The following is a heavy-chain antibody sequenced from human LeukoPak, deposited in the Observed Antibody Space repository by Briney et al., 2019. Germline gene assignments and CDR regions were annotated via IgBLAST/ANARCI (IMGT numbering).Heavy chain of an antibody. D-gene: IGHD2-2*01. V-gene: IGHV1-2*06. CDR2: INPNSGGT. J-gene: IGHJ6*02. Sequence: ASVKVSCKASGFTFTGYYMHWVRQAPGQGLEWMGRINPNSGGTNYAQKFQGRVTMTRDTSISTAYMELSRLRSDDTAVYYCAREKVRQSGMDVWGQGTTVTVSS. CDR3: AREKVRQSGMDV. CDR1: GFTFTGYY.